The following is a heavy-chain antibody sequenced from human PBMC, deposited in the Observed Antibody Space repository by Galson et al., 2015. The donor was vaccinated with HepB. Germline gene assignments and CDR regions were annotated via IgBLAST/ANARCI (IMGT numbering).Heavy chain of an antibody. D-gene: IGHD3-22*01. V-gene: IGHV2-5*01. CDR2: IYWNDDK. CDR3: ARRPTAIYYGDYFDR. CDR1: GFSLSTSGVG. J-gene: IGHJ4*02. Sequence: PALVTPTQTLTLTCTFSGFSLSTSGVGVGWIRQPPGKALEWLALIYWNDDKRYSPSLKSRLTITRDTPKNQVVLTMTNMDPVDTGAYYCARRPTAIYYGDYFDRWGQGNLVTVSS.